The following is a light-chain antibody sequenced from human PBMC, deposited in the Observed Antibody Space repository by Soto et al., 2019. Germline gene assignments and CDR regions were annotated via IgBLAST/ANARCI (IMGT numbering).Light chain of an antibody. Sequence: DIQMTQSPSSLSASVGDRVTITCQASQDISTYLTWYQHKPGKAPKLMIYGASSLETGVPLRFSVRGCGTHFDFTISSRQPEDLALYSCQQHDHFPVFGGGTKVEIK. CDR3: QQHDHFPV. J-gene: IGKJ4*01. CDR2: GAS. CDR1: QDISTY. V-gene: IGKV1-33*01.